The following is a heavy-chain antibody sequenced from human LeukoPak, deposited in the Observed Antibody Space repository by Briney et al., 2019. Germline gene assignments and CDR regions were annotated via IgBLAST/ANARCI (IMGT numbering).Heavy chain of an antibody. CDR1: GDSISGYF. CDR2: IYASGTT. J-gene: IGHJ6*03. V-gene: IGHV4-59*01. D-gene: IGHD3-3*01. CDR3: ARVKTTISYYYMDV. Sequence: SETLSLTCTVSGDSISGYFWSCIRQPPGKRLEWIGRIYASGTTNYNPSLQSRVTISGDTSKNQVSLKLSSVTAADTAIYYCARVKTTISYYYMDVWGKGTTVIVSS.